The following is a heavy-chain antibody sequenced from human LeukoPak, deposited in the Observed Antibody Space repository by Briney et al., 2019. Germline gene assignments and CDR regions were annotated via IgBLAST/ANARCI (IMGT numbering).Heavy chain of an antibody. CDR2: IYYNGNT. J-gene: IGHJ4*02. D-gene: IGHD3-22*01. CDR3: ARLGGYYDY. CDR1: GDSINEYY. V-gene: IGHV4-59*08. Sequence: SETLSLTCIVSGDSINEYYWTWIRQPPGQGLGWIGNIYYNGNTNYNPSLKSRVTISVDTSKNQFSLRLTSVTATDTAIYYCARLGGYYDYWGQGTLVTVSS.